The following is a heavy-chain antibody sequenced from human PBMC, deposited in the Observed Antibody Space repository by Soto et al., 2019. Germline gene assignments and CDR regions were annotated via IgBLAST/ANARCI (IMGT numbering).Heavy chain of an antibody. Sequence: HPGGSLRLSCAASRFTFSSYWMHWVRQAPGKGLVWVSRINNDESSTNYADSVKGRFTISRDNAKNTLYLQMNSLRAEDTAVYYCVKGYGSSAVGFDYWGQGTLVTVSS. CDR3: VKGYGSSAVGFDY. V-gene: IGHV3-74*01. CDR1: RFTFSSYW. D-gene: IGHD3-22*01. CDR2: INNDESST. J-gene: IGHJ4*02.